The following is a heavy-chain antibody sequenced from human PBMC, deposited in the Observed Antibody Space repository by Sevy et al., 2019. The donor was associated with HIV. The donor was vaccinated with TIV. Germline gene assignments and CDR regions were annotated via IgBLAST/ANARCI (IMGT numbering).Heavy chain of an antibody. CDR2: IYPGDSDT. J-gene: IGHJ4*02. Sequence: HGESLKISCKGSGYSFTNYWIAWVRQMPGKGLEWMGIIYPGDSDTRYSPSFQGQVTISADKSISTAYLQWSSLKASDTAMYYCARQETITADLDYWGQGTLVTVSS. CDR3: ARQETITADLDY. CDR1: GYSFTNYW. D-gene: IGHD3-16*01. V-gene: IGHV5-51*01.